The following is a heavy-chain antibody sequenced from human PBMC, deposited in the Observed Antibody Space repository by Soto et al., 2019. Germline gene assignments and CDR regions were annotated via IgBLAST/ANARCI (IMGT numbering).Heavy chain of an antibody. CDR3: ARDTQVQLRFLEWFDAYYGMDV. D-gene: IGHD3-3*01. Sequence: ASVKVSCKASGDTFTSYGISWVRQAPGQGLEWMGWSSAYNGNTNYAQKLQGRVTMTTDTSTSTAYMELRSLRSDDTAVYYCARDTQVQLRFLEWFDAYYGMDVSG. J-gene: IGHJ6*02. V-gene: IGHV1-18*04. CDR1: GDTFTSYG. CDR2: SSAYNGNT.